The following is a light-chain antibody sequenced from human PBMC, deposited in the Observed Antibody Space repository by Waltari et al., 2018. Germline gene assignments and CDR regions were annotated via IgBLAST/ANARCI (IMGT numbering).Light chain of an antibody. V-gene: IGLV6-57*03. CDR3: HSYDSSPFWV. CDR1: RGSIANDY. CDR2: EDD. J-gene: IGLJ3*02. Sequence: NFLLTQPHSVSESPGKTVTISCTLSRGSIANDYVQWYQQRPGSAPPTVTYEDDQRPSGVPDRFSGSIDSSSNSASLTISGLKTEDEADYYCHSYDSSPFWVFGGGTKLTVL.